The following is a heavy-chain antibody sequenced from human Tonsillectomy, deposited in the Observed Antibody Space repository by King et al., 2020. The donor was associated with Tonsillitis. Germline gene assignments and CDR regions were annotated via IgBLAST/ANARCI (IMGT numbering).Heavy chain of an antibody. CDR2: ISYYGSNK. Sequence: HVQLVESGGGVVQPGRSLRLSCAASGFTFSSYAMHCVRQAPGKGLVWVAVISYYGSNKYYSDSVKGRFTISRDNSKNPLYLQMNSLRTEDTAVYFCAGEQWLVPSPFDYWGQGTLVTVSS. CDR1: GFTFSSYA. CDR3: AGEQWLVPSPFDY. V-gene: IGHV3-30*01. J-gene: IGHJ4*02. D-gene: IGHD6-19*01.